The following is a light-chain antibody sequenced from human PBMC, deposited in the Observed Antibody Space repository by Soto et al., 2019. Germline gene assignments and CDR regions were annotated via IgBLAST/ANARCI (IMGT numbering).Light chain of an antibody. Sequence: QSVLTQPPSASSTPGQTVTISCSGSTSNIGTFYVYWYQHLPGTAPKLLIYLGDQRASGVSDRFSGSKSGTSASLAINGLRSDDEADYYCAAWDDNLKAYVFGSGPKLSVL. CDR1: TSNIGTFY. V-gene: IGLV1-47*02. CDR2: LGD. CDR3: AAWDDNLKAYV. J-gene: IGLJ1*01.